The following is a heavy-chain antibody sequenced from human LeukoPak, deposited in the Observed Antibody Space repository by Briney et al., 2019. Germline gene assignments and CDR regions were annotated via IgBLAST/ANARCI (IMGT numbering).Heavy chain of an antibody. V-gene: IGHV4-39*01. CDR2: IYYSGST. CDR1: GGSVSSSSYD. Sequence: PSDTLSLTCTVSGGSVSSSSYDWGWIRQPPGKGLEWIGSIYYSGSTYYNPSLKSRVTISVDTSKNQFSLKLSSVTAADTAVYYCARRKEQWHARGYYFDYWGQGTLVTVSS. CDR3: ARRKEQWHARGYYFDY. D-gene: IGHD6-19*01. J-gene: IGHJ4*02.